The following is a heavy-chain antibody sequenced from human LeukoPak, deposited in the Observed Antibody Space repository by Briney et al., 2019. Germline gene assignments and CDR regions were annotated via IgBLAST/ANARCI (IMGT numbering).Heavy chain of an antibody. D-gene: IGHD5-18*01. J-gene: IGHJ3*02. CDR3: ARDDHGYSYGDDAFDI. Sequence: IYYSGSTNYNPSLKSRVTISVDTSKNQFSLKLSSVTAADTAVYYCARDDHGYSYGDDAFDIWGQGTMVTVSS. CDR2: IYYSGST. V-gene: IGHV4-59*12.